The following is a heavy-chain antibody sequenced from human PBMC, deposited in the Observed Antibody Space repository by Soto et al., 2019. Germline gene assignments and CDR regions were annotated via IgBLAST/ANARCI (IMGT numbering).Heavy chain of an antibody. V-gene: IGHV4-4*02. J-gene: IGHJ4*02. CDR1: GVSISSSNW. CDR3: ARALGSTDLFDY. CDR2: IYHSGST. D-gene: IGHD3-16*01. Sequence: PSETLSLSCAVSGVSISSSNWWSWVRRPPGKGLEWIGEIYHSGSTNYNPSFKSRVTISVDKSKNQFSLKLSSVTAADTAVYYCARALGSTDLFDYWGQGTLVTVSS.